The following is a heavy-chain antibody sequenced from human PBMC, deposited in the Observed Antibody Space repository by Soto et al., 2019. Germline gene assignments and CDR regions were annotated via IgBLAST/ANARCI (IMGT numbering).Heavy chain of an antibody. J-gene: IGHJ4*02. CDR2: IWYDGSNK. CDR1: GFTFSSYG. CDR3: ARVLHSYYDGSGYDYFDY. D-gene: IGHD3-22*01. Sequence: QVQLVESGGGVVQPGRSLRLSCAASGFTFSSYGMHWVRQAPGKGLEWVAVIWYDGSNKYYADSVKGRFTISRDNSKNTXILQMNRLRAEDTAMYYCARVLHSYYDGSGYDYFDYWGQGTLVTVSS. V-gene: IGHV3-33*01.